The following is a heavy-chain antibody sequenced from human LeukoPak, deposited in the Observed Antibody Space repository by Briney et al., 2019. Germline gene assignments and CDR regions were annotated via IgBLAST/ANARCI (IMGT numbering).Heavy chain of an antibody. D-gene: IGHD3-22*01. CDR1: GYTFTSYY. Sequence: ASVKVSCKASGYTFTSYYMHWVRQAPGQGLEWMGWISAYNGNTKYAQKLQGRVTMTTDTSTSTAYMELRSLRSDDTAVYYCARPNYYDSSGPRPPFDYWGQGTLVTVSS. CDR3: ARPNYYDSSGPRPPFDY. CDR2: ISAYNGNT. V-gene: IGHV1-18*04. J-gene: IGHJ4*02.